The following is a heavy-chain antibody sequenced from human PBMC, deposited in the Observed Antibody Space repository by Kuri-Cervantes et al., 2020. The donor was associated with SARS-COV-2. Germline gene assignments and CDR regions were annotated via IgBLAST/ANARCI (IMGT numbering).Heavy chain of an antibody. CDR1: GYSISSGYY. V-gene: IGHV4-38-2*02. CDR3: ARFFDY. Sequence: SETLSLTCTVSGYSISSGYYWGWIRQPPGKGLEWIGSIYHSGSTYYNPSLKSRVTISVDTSKNQFSLKLSSVTAADTAVYYCARFFDYWGQEPWSPSPQ. CDR2: IYHSGST. J-gene: IGHJ4*01.